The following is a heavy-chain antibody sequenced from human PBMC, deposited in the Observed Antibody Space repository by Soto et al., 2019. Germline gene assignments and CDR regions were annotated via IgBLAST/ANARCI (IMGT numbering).Heavy chain of an antibody. D-gene: IGHD2-2*03. CDR1: GGSISSGGYY. CDR3: ARDLNGYCSSTSCGFQH. V-gene: IGHV4-31*03. Sequence: QVQLQESGPGLVKPSQTLSLTCTVSGGSISSGGYYWSWIRQHPGKGLEWIGYIYYSGSTYYNPFLKIRVTLSVDTSKNQFSLKLSSVTAADTAVYYCARDLNGYCSSTSCGFQHWGQGTLVTVSS. CDR2: IYYSGST. J-gene: IGHJ1*01.